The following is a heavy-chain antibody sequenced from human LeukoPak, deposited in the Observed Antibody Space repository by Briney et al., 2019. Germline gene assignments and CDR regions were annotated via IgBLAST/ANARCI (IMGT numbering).Heavy chain of an antibody. Sequence: SETLSLTCTVSGYSFSSTYYWAWIRQPPGKGLEWIGTIYHSGNTYYNPSLKSRVTISVDTSTNQFSLRLNSVTAADTAVYYCAKYSDTAFHIWGQGTLVTVSS. CDR3: AKYSDTAFHI. CDR2: IYHSGNT. CDR1: GYSFSSTYY. D-gene: IGHD5-18*01. J-gene: IGHJ3*02. V-gene: IGHV4-38-2*02.